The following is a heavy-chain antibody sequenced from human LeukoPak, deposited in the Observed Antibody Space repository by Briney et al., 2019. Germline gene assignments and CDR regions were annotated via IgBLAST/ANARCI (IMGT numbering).Heavy chain of an antibody. CDR2: IYYSGST. CDR1: GGSISSYY. CDR3: ARVPDSSSWLLRLGAFDI. D-gene: IGHD6-13*01. J-gene: IGHJ3*02. Sequence: SETLSLTCTVSGGSISSYYWSWIRQPAGKGLEWIGSIYYSGSTYYNPSLKSRVTISVDTSKNQFSLKLSSVTAADTAVYYCARVPDSSSWLLRLGAFDIWGQGTMVTVSS. V-gene: IGHV4-59*08.